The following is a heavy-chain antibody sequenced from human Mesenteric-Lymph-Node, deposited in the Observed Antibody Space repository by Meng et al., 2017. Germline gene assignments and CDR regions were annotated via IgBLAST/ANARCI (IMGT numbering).Heavy chain of an antibody. J-gene: IGHJ4*02. CDR1: GFTFSSYS. Sequence: GESLKISCAASGFTFSSYSMNWVRQAPGKGLEWVSSISSSSSYIYYADSVKGRFTISRDNAKNTLYLQMNSLRGEDTAVYYCARQFDRESWGQGTLVTVSS. CDR3: ARQFDRES. V-gene: IGHV3-21*01. CDR2: ISSSSSYI. D-gene: IGHD3-10*01.